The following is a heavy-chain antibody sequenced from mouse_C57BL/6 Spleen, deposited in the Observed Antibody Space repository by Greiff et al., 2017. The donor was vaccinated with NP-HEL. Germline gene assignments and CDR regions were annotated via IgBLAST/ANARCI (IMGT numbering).Heavy chain of an antibody. D-gene: IGHD3-3*01. J-gene: IGHJ3*01. CDR2: ISDGGSYT. Sequence: EVKLVESGGGLVKPGGSLKLSCAASGFTFSSYAMSWVRQTPEKRLEWVATISDGGSYTYYPDNVKGRFTISRDNAKNNLYLQMSHLKSEDTAMYYCARDGGTPDWGQGTLVTVSA. CDR1: GFTFSSYA. CDR3: ARDGGTPD. V-gene: IGHV5-4*01.